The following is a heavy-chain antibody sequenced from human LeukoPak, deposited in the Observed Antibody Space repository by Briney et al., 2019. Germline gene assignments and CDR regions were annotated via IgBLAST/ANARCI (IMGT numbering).Heavy chain of an antibody. Sequence: GSLRLSCAASGFTFSSYWMSSVRQAPGKGLEWVAKINQDASETYYVDSVKGRFSISRDNAKNSLSLQMNSLRAEDTAVYYCARHRVTHFDFWGQGTLVTVSS. CDR3: ARHRVTHFDF. CDR1: GFTFSSYW. V-gene: IGHV3-7*01. CDR2: INQDASET. J-gene: IGHJ4*02. D-gene: IGHD2-21*02.